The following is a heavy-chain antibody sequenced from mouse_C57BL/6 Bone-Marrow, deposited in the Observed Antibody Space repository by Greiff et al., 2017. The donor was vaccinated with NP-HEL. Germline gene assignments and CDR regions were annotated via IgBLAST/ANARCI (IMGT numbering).Heavy chain of an antibody. Sequence: VQLQQSGAELARPGASVKLSCKASGYTFTSYGISWVKQRTGQGLEWIGEIYPRSGNTYYNEKFKGKATLTADKSSSTAYMELRSLTSEDSAVYFCARGTTVVATTRGFAYWGQGTLGTVSA. D-gene: IGHD1-1*01. CDR3: ARGTTVVATTRGFAY. V-gene: IGHV1-81*01. J-gene: IGHJ3*01. CDR2: IYPRSGNT. CDR1: GYTFTSYG.